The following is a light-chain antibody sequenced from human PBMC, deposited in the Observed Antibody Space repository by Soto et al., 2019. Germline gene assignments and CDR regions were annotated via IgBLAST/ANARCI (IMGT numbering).Light chain of an antibody. Sequence: QAVVTQPPSVSEAPGQKVTISCSGSSSNIGNNYVSWYQQLPGTASKLLIYDNNKRPSGIPDPFSGSKSGTSATLGITGLQTGDVADYYCGTWDSSLSAYVFGTGTKVTVL. V-gene: IGLV1-51*01. CDR2: DNN. J-gene: IGLJ1*01. CDR3: GTWDSSLSAYV. CDR1: SSNIGNNY.